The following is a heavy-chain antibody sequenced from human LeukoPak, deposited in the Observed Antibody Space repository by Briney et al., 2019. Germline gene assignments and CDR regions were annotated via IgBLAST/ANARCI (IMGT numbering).Heavy chain of an antibody. CDR3: ARVGLQ. V-gene: IGHV3-48*02. Sequence: GGPLGPSFPASGLTFSSYGRNWFRRPQGKGLEWVSYISTSSSTIFYADSVKGRFTISRDNAKNSLYLQMNSLRDEDTAVYYCARVGLQWGQGTLVTVSS. J-gene: IGHJ4*02. CDR2: ISTSSSTI. CDR1: GLTFSSYG.